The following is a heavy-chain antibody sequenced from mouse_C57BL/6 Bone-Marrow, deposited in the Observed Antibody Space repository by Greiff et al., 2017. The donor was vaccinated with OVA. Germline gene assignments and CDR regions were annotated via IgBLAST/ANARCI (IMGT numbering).Heavy chain of an antibody. CDR3: ARDYGGFAY. D-gene: IGHD1-1*02. Sequence: VQLQQSGAELVRPGTSVKVSCKASGYAFTNYLIEWVKQRPGQGLEWIGVINPGSGGTNYNEKFKGKATLTADKSSSTAYMQLSSLTSEDSAVYFCARDYGGFAYWGQGTLVTVSA. CDR2: INPGSGGT. J-gene: IGHJ3*01. CDR1: GYAFTNYL. V-gene: IGHV1-54*01.